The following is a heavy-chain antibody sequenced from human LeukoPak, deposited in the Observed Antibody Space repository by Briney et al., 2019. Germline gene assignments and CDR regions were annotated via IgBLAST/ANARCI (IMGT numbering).Heavy chain of an antibody. D-gene: IGHD2-21*01. CDR3: ARSSSYGLFGAFDI. CDR1: GFTFSSYG. Sequence: RGSLRLSCAAPGFTFSSYGMHWVRQAPGKGLWWVAVIWYDGSNKYYADSVKGRFTISRDNSKNTLYLQMNSLRAEDTAVYYCARSSSYGLFGAFDIWGQGTMVTVSS. CDR2: IWYDGSNK. V-gene: IGHV3-33*01. J-gene: IGHJ3*02.